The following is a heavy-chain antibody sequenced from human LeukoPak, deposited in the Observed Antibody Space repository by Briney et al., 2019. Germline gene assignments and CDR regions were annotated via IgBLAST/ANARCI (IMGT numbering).Heavy chain of an antibody. J-gene: IGHJ5*02. CDR2: INHSGST. CDR3: ARNGGLRYRNWFDP. V-gene: IGHV4-34*01. CDR1: VRSFRGYY. Sequence: SETLSLTCAVYVRSFRGYYWSWIRQPPGEGLEWIGEINHSGSTNYNPSLKSRVTISVDTSKNQFSLKLSSVTAADTAVYYCARNGGLRYRNWFDPWGQGTLVTVSS. D-gene: IGHD3-16*01.